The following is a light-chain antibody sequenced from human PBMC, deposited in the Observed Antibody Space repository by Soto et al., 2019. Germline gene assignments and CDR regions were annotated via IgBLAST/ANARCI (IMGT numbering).Light chain of an antibody. CDR3: AAWDDSLNGYV. J-gene: IGLJ1*01. V-gene: IGLV2-8*01. CDR2: EVS. CDR1: SSDVDAYNY. Sequence: QSALTQPPSASGSPGQSVTISCTGTSSDVDAYNYVSWYQQHPGKAPKLMIYEVSKRPSGVPDRFSGSKSGTSASLAISGLQSEDEADYICAAWDDSLNGYVFGLGTKVTVL.